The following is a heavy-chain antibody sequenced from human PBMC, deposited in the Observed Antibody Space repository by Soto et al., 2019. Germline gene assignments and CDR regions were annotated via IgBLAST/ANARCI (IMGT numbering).Heavy chain of an antibody. CDR1: GFALDSYG. Sequence: EVQLLESGGGLVQPGGSLRLSCAASGFALDSYGMSWVRQAPGRGLDWVSAISGSSGSAYYAGSVKGRFTISRDNSKHLVSLQLYSLRAADQATYYRATISGVIAGGPDSRGQGSMIRVSS. J-gene: IGHJ5*01. V-gene: IGHV3-23*01. D-gene: IGHD3-16*02. CDR2: ISGSSGSA. CDR3: ATISGVIAGGPDS.